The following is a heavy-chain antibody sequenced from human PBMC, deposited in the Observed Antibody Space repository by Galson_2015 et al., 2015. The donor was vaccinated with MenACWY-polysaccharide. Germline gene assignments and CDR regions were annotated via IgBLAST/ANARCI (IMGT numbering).Heavy chain of an antibody. CDR1: CFPFRLSS. CDR2: ISGSGGST. CDR3: AKDRYSSSWCFDY. J-gene: IGHJ4*02. V-gene: IGHV3-23*01. D-gene: IGHD6-13*01. Sequence: SLLLSCAASCFPFRLSSLLWFLPSPGKGLEWGSGISGSGGSTYYADSVKCRFTTSIDTSKNMLYLQMNSLRAEDTAVYYCAKDRYSSSWCFDYWGQGTLVTVSS.